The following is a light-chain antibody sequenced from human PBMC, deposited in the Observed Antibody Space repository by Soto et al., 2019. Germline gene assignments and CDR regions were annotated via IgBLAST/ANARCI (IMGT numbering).Light chain of an antibody. Sequence: QSGLTQPPSVSGAPWQRVTIFFTGGSCNTGADYHVHWYRQRPGTAPRLLIYGNTNRPSGVPGRFSASKSGTSASLAITGLHAEDEADYYCQSYHTSLRAYAFGPGTKV. CDR2: GNT. CDR3: QSYHTSLRAYA. J-gene: IGLJ1*01. CDR1: SCNTGADYH. V-gene: IGLV1-40*01.